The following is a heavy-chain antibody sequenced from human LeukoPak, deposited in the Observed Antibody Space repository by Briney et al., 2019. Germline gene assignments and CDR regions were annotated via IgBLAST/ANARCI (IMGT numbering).Heavy chain of an antibody. V-gene: IGHV1-46*01. CDR2: INPSGGST. CDR3: ARDTSDYYDSSGYRLDY. Sequence: ASVKVSCKASGYTFTGYYMHWVRQAPGQGLEWMGIINPSGGSTSYAQKFQGRVTMTRDMSTSTVYMELSSLRSEDTAVYYCARDTSDYYDSSGYRLDYWGQGTLVTVSS. CDR1: GYTFTGYY. D-gene: IGHD3-22*01. J-gene: IGHJ4*02.